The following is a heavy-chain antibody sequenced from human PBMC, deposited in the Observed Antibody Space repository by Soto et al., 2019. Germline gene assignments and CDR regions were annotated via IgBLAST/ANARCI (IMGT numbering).Heavy chain of an antibody. D-gene: IGHD3-10*01. CDR2: IYYSGST. V-gene: IGHV4-59*01. J-gene: IGHJ5*02. CDR3: ARDKFQTIGWFDP. CDR1: GGSISSYY. Sequence: PSETLSLTCTVSGGSISSYYWSWIRQPPGKGLEWIGYIYYSGSTNYNPSLESRVTISVDTSKNQFSLKLSSVTAADTAVYYCARDKFQTIGWFDPWGQGTLVTVSS.